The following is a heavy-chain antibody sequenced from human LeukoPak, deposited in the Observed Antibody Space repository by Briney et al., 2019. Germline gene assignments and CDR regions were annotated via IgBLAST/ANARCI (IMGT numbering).Heavy chain of an antibody. CDR3: TTDQGDSRDYYTFDY. Sequence: GGSLRLSCAASGFTFSSYWMSWVRQAPGKGLEWVANIRQDGSEKYYVDSVKGRFTISRDNAKNSLYLQMNSLRAEDTAVYYCTTDQGDSRDYYTFDYWGLGTLVTVSS. CDR1: GFTFSSYW. V-gene: IGHV3-7*03. D-gene: IGHD3-22*01. CDR2: IRQDGSEK. J-gene: IGHJ4*02.